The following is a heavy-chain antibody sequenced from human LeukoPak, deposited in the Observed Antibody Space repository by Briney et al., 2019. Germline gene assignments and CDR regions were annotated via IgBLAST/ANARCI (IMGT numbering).Heavy chain of an antibody. V-gene: IGHV3-15*01. D-gene: IGHD3-16*02. CDR2: IKSKSDGGTT. J-gene: IGHJ5*02. Sequence: PGGSLRLSCAASGFTFSDDWMACVRQVPGKGLEWLGRIKSKSDGGTTDYAAPVRGRFFISRDDTKDTLYVQMNSLKTEHISIYYCTRVRRPYPGGCYRNWFDPWGQGTLVTVSS. CDR3: TRVRRPYPGGCYRNWFDP. CDR1: GFTFSDDW.